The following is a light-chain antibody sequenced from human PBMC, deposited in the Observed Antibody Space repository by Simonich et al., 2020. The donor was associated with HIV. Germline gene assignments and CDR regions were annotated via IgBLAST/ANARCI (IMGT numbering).Light chain of an antibody. J-gene: IGKJ4*01. CDR2: DAS. V-gene: IGKV3-11*01. Sequence: EIVLTHSPATLSLSPGEKATLSCRASQSVSSYLACYQQTPGQAPRLLIYDASNRATGIPARFSGSGSGTDFTLTISSLEPEDFAVYYCQQRSNWLTFGGGTKVEIK. CDR1: QSVSSY. CDR3: QQRSNWLT.